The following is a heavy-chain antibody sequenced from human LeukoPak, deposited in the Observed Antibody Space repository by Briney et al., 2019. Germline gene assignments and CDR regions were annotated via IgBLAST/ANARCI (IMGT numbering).Heavy chain of an antibody. CDR3: ARITYDFWSGYYMPDDP. CDR1: GYTFTSYG. CDR2: ISIYNGNT. D-gene: IGHD3-3*01. Sequence: GASVKVSCKASGYTFTSYGISWVRQAPGQGLEWMGWISIYNGNTDYAQKLRGRVTMTTDTSTSIAYLELRGLRSDDTAVYYCARITYDFWSGYYMPDDPWGQGTLVTVSS. J-gene: IGHJ5*02. V-gene: IGHV1-18*01.